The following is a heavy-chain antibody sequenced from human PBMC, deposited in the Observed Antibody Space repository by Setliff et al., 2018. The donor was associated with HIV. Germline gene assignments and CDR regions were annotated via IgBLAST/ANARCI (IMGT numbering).Heavy chain of an antibody. CDR3: AKDHSSGWHYYFDY. CDR1: GFTFSSYA. CDR2: ITGGGDKT. Sequence: LRLSCAASGFTFSSYAMNWVRQAPGKGLEWVSVITGGGDKTYYADSVKGRFTISRDNSKNTLYLQMDSLRAEDAAVYYCAKDHSSGWHYYFDYWGQGTLVTVSS. J-gene: IGHJ4*02. V-gene: IGHV3-23*01. D-gene: IGHD6-19*01.